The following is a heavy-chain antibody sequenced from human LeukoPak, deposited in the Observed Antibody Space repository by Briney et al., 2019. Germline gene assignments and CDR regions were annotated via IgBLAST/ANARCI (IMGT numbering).Heavy chain of an antibody. J-gene: IGHJ4*02. CDR1: GGSISGYY. V-gene: IGHV4-59*01. Sequence: SETLSLTCTVSGGSISGYYWSWIRQAPGKGLEWIGYNYYSGSPDYNPSLKSRVTISVDTSKNQFSLKLSSVTAADTAVYYCARGWPFDYWGQGTLVTVSS. CDR2: NYYSGSP. D-gene: IGHD2-15*01. CDR3: ARGWPFDY.